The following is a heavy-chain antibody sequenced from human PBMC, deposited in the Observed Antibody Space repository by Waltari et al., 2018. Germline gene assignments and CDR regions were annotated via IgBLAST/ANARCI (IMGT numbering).Heavy chain of an antibody. V-gene: IGHV4-38-2*01. D-gene: IGHD1-1*01. J-gene: IGHJ4*02. Sequence: QVKLQQSGPGLVTPSETLSLTCAVTGYSIRSDYYWGWIRQPPGKGLEWIGNIYHSGITYYNSSLKSRVSISVDTSKNQFSLKVSSVTAADTAVYYCVRLSRPGGLDYWGQGTLVTVSA. CDR1: GYSIRSDYY. CDR3: VRLSRPGGLDY. CDR2: IYHSGIT.